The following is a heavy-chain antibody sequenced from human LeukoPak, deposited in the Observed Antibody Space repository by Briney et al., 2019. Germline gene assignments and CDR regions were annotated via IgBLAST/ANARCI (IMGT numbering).Heavy chain of an antibody. CDR2: ISGSGGST. CDR3: AKSSGSSWSYYYYYVMDV. J-gene: IGHJ6*02. D-gene: IGHD6-13*01. Sequence: GGSLRLSCAASGFTFSSYAMSWVRQAPGKGVEWVSAISGSGGSTYYADSVKGRFTIYRDNTKNTLYLQMKSLRAEDTALYYCAKSSGSSWSYYYYYVMDVWGQGTTVTVSS. CDR1: GFTFSSYA. V-gene: IGHV3-23*01.